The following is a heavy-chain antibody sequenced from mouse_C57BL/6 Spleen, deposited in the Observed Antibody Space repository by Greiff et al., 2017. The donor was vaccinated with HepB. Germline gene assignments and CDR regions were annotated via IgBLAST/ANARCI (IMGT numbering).Heavy chain of an antibody. CDR3: ARTTVVASDY. CDR2: INPYNGGT. V-gene: IGHV1-19*01. CDR1: GYTFTDYY. Sequence: EVKLQESGPVLVKPGASVKMSCKASGYTFTDYYMNWVKQSHGKSLEWIGVINPYNGGTSYNQKFKGKATLTVDKSSSTAYMELNSLTSEDSAVYYCARTTVVASDYWGQGTTLTVSS. J-gene: IGHJ2*01. D-gene: IGHD1-1*01.